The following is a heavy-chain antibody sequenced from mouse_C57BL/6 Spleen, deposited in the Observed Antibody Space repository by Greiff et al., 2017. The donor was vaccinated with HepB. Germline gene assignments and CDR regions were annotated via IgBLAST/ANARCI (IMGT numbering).Heavy chain of an antibody. Sequence: EVQLQQSGAELVKPGASVKLSCTASGFNIKDYYMHWVKQRTEQGLERIGRIDPKDGETKYAPKFQGKATITADTSSNTAYLKLSSLTSEDTAVYYCARGFLDYWGQGTTLTVSS. CDR2: IDPKDGET. V-gene: IGHV14-2*01. J-gene: IGHJ2*01. CDR3: ARGFLDY. CDR1: GFNIKDYY.